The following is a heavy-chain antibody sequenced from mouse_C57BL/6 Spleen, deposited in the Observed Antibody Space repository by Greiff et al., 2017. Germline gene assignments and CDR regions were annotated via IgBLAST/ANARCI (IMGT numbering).Heavy chain of an antibody. V-gene: IGHV1-81*01. CDR2: IYPRSGNT. Sequence: QVQLQQSGAELARPGASVKLSCKASGYTFTSYGISWVKQRTGQGLEWIGEIYPRSGNTYYNEQFKGKATLTADKASSTAYMELRSLTSEDSAVDFCARRGVADDEGGYWGQGTTLTVSS. D-gene: IGHD2-3*01. J-gene: IGHJ2*01. CDR3: ARRGVADDEGGY. CDR1: GYTFTSYG.